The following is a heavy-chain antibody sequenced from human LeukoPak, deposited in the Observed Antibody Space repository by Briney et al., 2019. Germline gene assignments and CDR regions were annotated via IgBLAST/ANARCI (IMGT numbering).Heavy chain of an antibody. CDR3: AREGRQSFGVVIGWFDP. Sequence: ASVKVSCTASGYTFTSYGISWVRQAPGQGLEWMGWISAYNGNTNYAQKLQGRVTITTDTSTSTAYMELRSLRSDDTAVYYCAREGRQSFGVVIGWFDPWGQGTLVTVSS. D-gene: IGHD3-3*01. CDR1: GYTFTSYG. CDR2: ISAYNGNT. V-gene: IGHV1-18*01. J-gene: IGHJ5*02.